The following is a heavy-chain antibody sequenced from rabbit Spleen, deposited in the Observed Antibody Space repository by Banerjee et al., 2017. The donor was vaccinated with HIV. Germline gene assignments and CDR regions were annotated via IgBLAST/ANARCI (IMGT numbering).Heavy chain of an antibody. Sequence: QEQLEESGGDLVKPEGSLTLTCTASGFSFSSSYWICWVRQAPGKGLEWIACIYAGGSGSTYYASWAKGRFTISKTSSTTVTLQMTTLTAADTATYFCVRDLGYDDYSEKGYFNLWGPGTLVTVS. CDR2: IYAGGSGST. V-gene: IGHV1S45*01. CDR1: GFSFSSSYW. D-gene: IGHD2-1*01. J-gene: IGHJ4*01. CDR3: VRDLGYDDYSEKGYFNL.